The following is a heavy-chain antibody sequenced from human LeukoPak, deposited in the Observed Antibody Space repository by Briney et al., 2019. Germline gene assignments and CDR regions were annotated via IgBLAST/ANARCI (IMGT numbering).Heavy chain of an antibody. V-gene: IGHV3-64*01. J-gene: IGHJ4*02. Sequence: GGSLRLSCAASGFALSNKDMSWVREAPGKGREYVSAISSTGTSTYYANSAKGRFTISRDNSKNTLYLQMGSLRGEDMAVYYCARVGKTSSAYWGQGTLVTVSS. CDR3: ARVGKTSSAY. CDR2: ISSTGTST. CDR1: GFALSNKD.